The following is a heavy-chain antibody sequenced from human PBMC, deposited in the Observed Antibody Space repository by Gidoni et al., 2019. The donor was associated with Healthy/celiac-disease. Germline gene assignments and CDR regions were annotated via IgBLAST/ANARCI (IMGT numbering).Heavy chain of an antibody. Sequence: EVQLVESGGGVAKPGGSLRLAGADSGITFSSYSMNWVRQAPGKGLEWVSSISSSSSYIYYADSVKGRFTISRDNAKSSLSLQMNSLRAEDTAVYYCARAGADIVVVVAGVPTHTINWFDPWGQGTLVTVSS. CDR2: ISSSSSYI. D-gene: IGHD2-15*01. V-gene: IGHV3-21*01. J-gene: IGHJ5*02. CDR3: ARAGADIVVVVAGVPTHTINWFDP. CDR1: GITFSSYS.